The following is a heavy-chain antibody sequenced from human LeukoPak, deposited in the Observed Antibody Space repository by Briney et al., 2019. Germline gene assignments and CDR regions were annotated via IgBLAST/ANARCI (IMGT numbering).Heavy chain of an antibody. V-gene: IGHV6-1*01. CDR2: TYYRSKWYY. D-gene: IGHD3-10*01. CDR3: TFAAAAGTAFRG. J-gene: IGHJ4*02. CDR1: GDSVSSNSAA. Sequence: SQTLSLTCIISGDSVSSNSAAWHWIRQSPSRGLEWLGRTYYRSKWYYDYAVSVKSRITTTPDTSKNQLSLRLNSVTPEDTAFYYCTFAAAAGTAFRGWGQGTLVTVSS.